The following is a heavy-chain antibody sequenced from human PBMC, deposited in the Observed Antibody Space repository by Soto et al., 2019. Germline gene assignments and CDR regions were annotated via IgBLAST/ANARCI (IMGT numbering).Heavy chain of an antibody. J-gene: IGHJ6*02. D-gene: IGHD2-2*01. CDR2: IYYSGST. V-gene: IGHV4-39*01. CDR1: GGSISSSSYY. CDR3: ASYPETSYYYYNGMDF. Sequence: PSETLSLTCTVSGGSISSSSYYWGGIRQPPGKGLEWIGSIYYSGSTYYNPSLKSRVTISVDTSKNQFSLKLSSVTAADTAVYYCASYPETSYYYYNGMDFWCQGTLVTVSS.